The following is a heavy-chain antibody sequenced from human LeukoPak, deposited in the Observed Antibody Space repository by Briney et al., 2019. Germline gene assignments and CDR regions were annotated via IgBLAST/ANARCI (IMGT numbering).Heavy chain of an antibody. D-gene: IGHD2-2*01. V-gene: IGHV3-66*01. J-gene: IGHJ4*02. CDR1: GFAFSSYD. Sequence: PGGSLRLSCAASGFAFSSYDMNWVRQAPGKGLEWVSVIYSGGSTYYADSVKGRFTISRDNAKNSLYLQMNSLRAEDTAVYYCARDPAAFDYWGQGTLVTVSS. CDR2: IYSGGST. CDR3: ARDPAAFDY.